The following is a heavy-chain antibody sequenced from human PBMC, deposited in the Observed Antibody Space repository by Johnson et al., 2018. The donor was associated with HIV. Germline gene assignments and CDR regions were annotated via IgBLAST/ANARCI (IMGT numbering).Heavy chain of an antibody. Sequence: VLLLESGGGVVQPGGSLRLSCAASGFTFSNYGMHWVRQAPGKGLEWVAFIRYDGNNKYYGEYVKGRFTISRDNSNNPLYLQMNNLRAEDTAMYYCAKGSDPYYNFWSGYAPMDAFDVWGQGTTVTVSS. CDR3: AKGSDPYYNFWSGYAPMDAFDV. CDR1: GFTFSNYG. V-gene: IGHV3-30*02. J-gene: IGHJ3*01. D-gene: IGHD3-3*01. CDR2: IRYDGNNK.